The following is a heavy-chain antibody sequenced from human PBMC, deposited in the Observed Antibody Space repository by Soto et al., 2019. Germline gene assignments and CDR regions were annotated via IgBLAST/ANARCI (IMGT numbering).Heavy chain of an antibody. V-gene: IGHV3-20*04. CDR3: ARDAYGSGNVGGMDV. D-gene: IGHD3-10*01. J-gene: IGHJ6*01. Sequence: GGSLRLSCAASGFTFDGYGMSWVRQAPGKGLEWVSGINWNGGDTDYADSVKGRFTISRDNGKNSLYLQMNSLRAEDTALYYCARDAYGSGNVGGMDVWGQGTTVTVSS. CDR1: GFTFDGYG. CDR2: INWNGGDT.